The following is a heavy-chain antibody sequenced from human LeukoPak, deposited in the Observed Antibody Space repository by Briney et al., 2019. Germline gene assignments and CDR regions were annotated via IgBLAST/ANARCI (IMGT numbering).Heavy chain of an antibody. J-gene: IGHJ4*02. CDR1: GFTFSSYA. CDR2: ISYDGSNK. D-gene: IGHD6-19*01. Sequence: GGSLRLSCAASGFTFSSYAMHWVRQAPGKGLEWVAVISYDGSNKYYADSVKGRFTISRDNSKNTLYLQMNSLRAEDTAVYYCARDSEAVAGTAGDYWGQGTLVTVPS. V-gene: IGHV3-30-3*01. CDR3: ARDSEAVAGTAGDY.